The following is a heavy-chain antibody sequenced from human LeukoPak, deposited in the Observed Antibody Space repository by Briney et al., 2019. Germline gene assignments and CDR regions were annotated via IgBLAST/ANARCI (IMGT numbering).Heavy chain of an antibody. CDR1: GGSLSGYY. Sequence: SETLSLTCAVYGGSLSGYYWSWIRQPPGKGLEWIGEINYSGSTNYNPSLKSRVTISVDTSKNRFSLKLSSVTAADTAVYYCARARPWWELLCWFDPWGQGTLVTVSS. D-gene: IGHD1-26*01. J-gene: IGHJ5*02. CDR2: INYSGST. CDR3: ARARPWWELLCWFDP. V-gene: IGHV4-34*01.